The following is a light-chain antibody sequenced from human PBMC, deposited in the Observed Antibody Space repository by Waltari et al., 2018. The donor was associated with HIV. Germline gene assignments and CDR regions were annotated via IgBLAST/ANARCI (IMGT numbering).Light chain of an antibody. J-gene: IGKJ2*01. CDR3: QQYYSTLMYT. V-gene: IGKV4-1*01. CDR2: WAS. Sequence: DIVMTQSPDSLAVSLGERATINCKSSQSVLYSSNNKNYLAWYQQKAGQPPKLLIYWASTRESGVPDRVSGSGSGTDFTLTISSLQAEDVAVYYCQQYYSTLMYTFGQGTKLEIK. CDR1: QSVLYSSNNKNY.